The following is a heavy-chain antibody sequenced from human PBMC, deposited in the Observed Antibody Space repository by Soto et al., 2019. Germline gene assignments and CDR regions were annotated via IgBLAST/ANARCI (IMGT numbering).Heavy chain of an antibody. Sequence: EVQLLESGGGLVQPGGSLRLSCAASGFILGSHAMIWVRQAPGKGLEWVSAISGSGGSTYYADSMKGRFTISRDNSKNTLYLQMNSLRAEDTAVYFCARDLQYHYGSYFDSWGQGTLVTVSS. D-gene: IGHD2-2*01. CDR3: ARDLQYHYGSYFDS. J-gene: IGHJ4*02. CDR1: GFILGSHA. V-gene: IGHV3-23*01. CDR2: ISGSGGST.